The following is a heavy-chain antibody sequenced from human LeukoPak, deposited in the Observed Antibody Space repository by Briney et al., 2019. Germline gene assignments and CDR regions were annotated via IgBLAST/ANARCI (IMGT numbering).Heavy chain of an antibody. Sequence: GASVKVSCKASGYTFTDYYIHWVRQAPGQGLEWMGWINPHSGGTNYAQKFQGRVTMTRATSISTAYMELSRLRSDDTALYYCARVFLDYYGSGSYGDYFYYYMDVWGKGATVTVSS. CDR3: ARVFLDYYGSGSYGDYFYYYMDV. CDR1: GYTFTDYY. J-gene: IGHJ6*03. CDR2: INPHSGGT. V-gene: IGHV1-2*02. D-gene: IGHD3-10*01.